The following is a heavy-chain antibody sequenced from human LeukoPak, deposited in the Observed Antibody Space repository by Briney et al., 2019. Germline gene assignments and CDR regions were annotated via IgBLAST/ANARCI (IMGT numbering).Heavy chain of an antibody. CDR3: AKVKAGWIQLWDAFDY. J-gene: IGHJ4*02. CDR2: ISYDGSNK. D-gene: IGHD5-18*01. Sequence: GGSLRLSCAASGFTFSSYGMHWVRQAPGKGLEWVAVISYDGSNKYYADSVKGRFTISRDNSKNTLYLQMNSLRAEDTAVYYCAKVKAGWIQLWDAFDYWGQGTLVTVSS. V-gene: IGHV3-30*18. CDR1: GFTFSSYG.